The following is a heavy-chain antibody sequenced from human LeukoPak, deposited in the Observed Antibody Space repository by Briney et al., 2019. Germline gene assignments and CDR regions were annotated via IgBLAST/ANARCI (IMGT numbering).Heavy chain of an antibody. CDR3: AKLGLAFAVAGTFDY. CDR1: GFAVSSNY. J-gene: IGHJ4*02. CDR2: ISGSGGST. V-gene: IGHV3-23*01. Sequence: GGSLRLSCAASGFAVSSNYMSWVRQAPGKGLEWVSVISGSGGSTYYADSVKGRFTISRDNSKNTLYLQMNSLRAEDTAVYYCAKLGLAFAVAGTFDYWGQGTLVTVSS. D-gene: IGHD6-19*01.